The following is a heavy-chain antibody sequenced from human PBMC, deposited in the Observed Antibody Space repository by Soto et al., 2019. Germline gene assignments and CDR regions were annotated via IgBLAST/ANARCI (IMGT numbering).Heavy chain of an antibody. Sequence: QVQLQESGPGLVKPSQTLSLTCTVSGGSFSSDGYYWSWIRQHPEKGLEWIGYIYSSGTTYYNPSLKSRITISMDTSNNQFSLKLTSVTAADTAVYYCARVDSSMFEGGEWFDPWGQGTLVTVSS. CDR2: IYSSGTT. J-gene: IGHJ5*02. D-gene: IGHD3-10*02. CDR1: GGSFSSDGYY. CDR3: ARVDSSMFEGGEWFDP. V-gene: IGHV4-31*03.